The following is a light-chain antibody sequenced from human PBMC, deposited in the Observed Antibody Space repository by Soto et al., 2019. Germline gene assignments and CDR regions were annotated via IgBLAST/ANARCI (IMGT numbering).Light chain of an antibody. CDR2: NNN. Sequence: QLVLTQPPSASGTPGQRVTISCSGSSSNIGTNTVSWYQHLPGTAPKLLIYNNNQRPSGVPDRFSGSKSGTSASLAISGLQSEDEADYYCAAWDDSLSGHVVFGTGTKVTVL. V-gene: IGLV1-44*01. CDR3: AAWDDSLSGHVV. CDR1: SSNIGTNT. J-gene: IGLJ1*01.